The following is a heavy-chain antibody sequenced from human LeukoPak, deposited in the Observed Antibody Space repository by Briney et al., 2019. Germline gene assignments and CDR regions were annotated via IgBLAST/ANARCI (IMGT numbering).Heavy chain of an antibody. J-gene: IGHJ5*01. CDR1: GGSISTYY. V-gene: IGHV4-4*07. CDR3: ARESVEIGTRWFDP. CDR2: IYTDGGTT. D-gene: IGHD6-13*01. Sequence: SETLSLTCTVSGGSISTYYWAWIRQPAGKGLEWIGRIYTDGGTTIYNPSPTSRATISVDTSKNHFSLRLRSVTAADTAMYYCARESVEIGTRWFDPWGQGTLVTVSS.